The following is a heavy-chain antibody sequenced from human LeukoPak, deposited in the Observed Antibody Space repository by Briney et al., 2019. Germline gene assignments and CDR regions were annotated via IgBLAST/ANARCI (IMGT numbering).Heavy chain of an antibody. CDR1: DGSISSYY. D-gene: IGHD1-14*01. CDR3: ATNRNRVIDTFAI. J-gene: IGHJ3*02. Sequence: SETLSHSRTVSDGSISSYYWSWIRQPPGQGLEWIGYIYYSGSTNYNPSLKSRVTISVDTSKKQFSLKLSSVTAADTAVYYCATNRNRVIDTFAIWGQGTMVTVSS. V-gene: IGHV4-59*08. CDR2: IYYSGST.